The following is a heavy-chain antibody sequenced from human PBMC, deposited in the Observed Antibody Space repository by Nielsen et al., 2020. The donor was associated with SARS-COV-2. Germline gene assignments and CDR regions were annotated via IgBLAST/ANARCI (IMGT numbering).Heavy chain of an antibody. V-gene: IGHV3-7*03. CDR1: GFTFSSYW. Sequence: GESLKISCAASGFTFSSYWMSWVRQAPGKGLEWVANIKQDGSEKYYVDSVKGRFTISRDNAKNSLYLQMNRLRAEDTAVYYCAREQGRSGNYEDHYYGMDVWGQGTTVTVSS. D-gene: IGHD1-7*01. J-gene: IGHJ6*02. CDR2: IKQDGSEK. CDR3: AREQGRSGNYEDHYYGMDV.